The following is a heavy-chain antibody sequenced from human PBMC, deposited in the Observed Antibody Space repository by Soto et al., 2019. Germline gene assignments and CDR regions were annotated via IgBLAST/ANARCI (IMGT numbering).Heavy chain of an antibody. CDR1: GGSISSGGYS. J-gene: IGHJ4*02. D-gene: IGHD3-22*01. V-gene: IGHV4-30-2*01. CDR2: IYHSGST. CDR3: ARVVANYYDSSGLYGIHNYFDY. Sequence: SETLSLTCAVSGGSISSGGYSWSWIRQPPGKGLEWIGYIYHSGSTYYNPSLKSRVTISVDKSKNQFSLKLSSVTAADMAVYYCARVVANYYDSSGLYGIHNYFDYWGQGTLVTVSS.